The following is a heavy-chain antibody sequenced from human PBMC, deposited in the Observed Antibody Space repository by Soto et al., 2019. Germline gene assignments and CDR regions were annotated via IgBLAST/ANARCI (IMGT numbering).Heavy chain of an antibody. J-gene: IGHJ2*01. V-gene: IGHV4-31*03. CDR2: FHYSGNT. D-gene: IGHD6-13*01. CDR3: ARLSSWYWYFDI. Sequence: VQLQESGPGLVKPSQTLSLTCTASGGSISSGGHYWSWLRHHPGKGLEWIAYFHYSGNTYYNPSLKSRVTISVDPSKNQFSLEVRSVSAADTAVYRWARLSSWYWYFDIWGRGTLVTVSS. CDR1: GGSISSGGHY.